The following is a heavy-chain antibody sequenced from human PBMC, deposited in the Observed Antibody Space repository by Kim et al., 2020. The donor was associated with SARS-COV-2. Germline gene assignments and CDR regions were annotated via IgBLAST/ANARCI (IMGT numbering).Heavy chain of an antibody. CDR1: GDTFTNYA. J-gene: IGHJ4*03. V-gene: IGHV1-69*04. CDR3: SRTTPTQTTTFQY. CDR2: IIPFRGDP. Sequence: SVKVSCKASGDTFTNYAINWVRQAPGQGLEWMGRIIPFRGDPNYAQSFQDKVTFTVDTSTSTAYMELSSLRSEDTAVYYCSRTTPTQTTTFQYRRHGTL. D-gene: IGHD1-1*01.